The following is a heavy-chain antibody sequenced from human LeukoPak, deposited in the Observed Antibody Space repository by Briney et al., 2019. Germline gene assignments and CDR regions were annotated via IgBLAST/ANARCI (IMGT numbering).Heavy chain of an antibody. V-gene: IGHV3-7*01. D-gene: IGHD3-3*01. CDR1: GFTFSSYW. CDR3: ARTPEGDFWSGYYQFDY. CDR2: IKQDGSEK. J-gene: IGHJ4*02. Sequence: GGSLRLSCAASGFTFSSYWMSWVRQAPGKGLEWVADIKQDGSEKNYVDSVKGRFTISRDNAKNTLYLQMNSLRAEDTAVYYCARTPEGDFWSGYYQFDYWGQGTLVTVSS.